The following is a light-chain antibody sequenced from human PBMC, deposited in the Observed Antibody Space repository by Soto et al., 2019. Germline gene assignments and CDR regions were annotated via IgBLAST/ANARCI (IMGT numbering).Light chain of an antibody. Sequence: EIVLTPSPGPLSLSPGERATLSCRASQSVSSRYLAWYQQQPGQAPRLLIYGASSRATGIPDRFSGSGSGTDFTLTISRLEPEDVAVYYCQQYGSSPQFTFGPGTKVDIK. J-gene: IGKJ3*01. V-gene: IGKV3-20*01. CDR3: QQYGSSPQFT. CDR2: GAS. CDR1: QSVSSRY.